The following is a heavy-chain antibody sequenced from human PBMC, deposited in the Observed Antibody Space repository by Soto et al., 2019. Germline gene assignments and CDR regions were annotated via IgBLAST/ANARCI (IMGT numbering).Heavy chain of an antibody. CDR3: ATANWSHHYFDP. V-gene: IGHV4-34*01. Sequence: SETLSLTCAVYGGSFSGYYWSWLHQPPGKGLEWIGEINHSGSPNYNPSLKSRVTISVDTSKNQFSLKMTSVTAADTAVYYCATANWSHHYFDPWGQGTLVTVSS. J-gene: IGHJ5*02. CDR1: GGSFSGYY. D-gene: IGHD1-1*01. CDR2: INHSGSP.